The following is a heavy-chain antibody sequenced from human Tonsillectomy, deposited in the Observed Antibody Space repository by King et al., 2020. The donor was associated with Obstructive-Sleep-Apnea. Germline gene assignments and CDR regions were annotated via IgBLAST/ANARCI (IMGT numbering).Heavy chain of an antibody. CDR3: ARRNAGGSGTYYNGGLDY. J-gene: IGHJ4*02. V-gene: IGHV4-59*01. Sequence: VQLQESGPGLVKPSETLSLTCTVSGGSFSSYYWTWIRQPPGKGLEWIGYIYYRGSTNYNPSLKSLVTLSLDTSKNQFSLKLSSVTAADTAVYYCARRNAGGSGTYYNGGLDYWGQGTLVTVSS. CDR1: GGSFSSYY. D-gene: IGHD3-10*01. CDR2: IYYRGST.